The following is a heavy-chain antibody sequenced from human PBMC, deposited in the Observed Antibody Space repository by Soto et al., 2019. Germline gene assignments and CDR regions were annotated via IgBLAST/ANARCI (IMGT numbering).Heavy chain of an antibody. CDR3: ARGPRQWLSPWDY. J-gene: IGHJ4*02. CDR2: INAGNGNT. V-gene: IGHV1-3*01. CDR1: GYTFTSYA. Sequence: KGAWASVKVSCKASGYTFTSYAMHWVRQAPGQRLEWMGWINAGNGNTKYSQQFQGRVTITRDTSASTAYMELSSLRSEDTDVYYCARGPRQWLSPWDYWGQGTLVTAPQ. D-gene: IGHD6-19*01.